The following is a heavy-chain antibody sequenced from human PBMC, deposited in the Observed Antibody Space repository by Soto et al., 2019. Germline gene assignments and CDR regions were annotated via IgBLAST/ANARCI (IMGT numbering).Heavy chain of an antibody. D-gene: IGHD6-19*01. V-gene: IGHV3-53*01. Sequence: GSLRLCCSVPGFTVSDSMSWVRQAPGKGLECVSFIHSDGSTHYTDSVRGRFTISRDNSKNTLYLQMDRLRVDDTDVYFCARDASGPFDYWGQGTLVTVSS. CDR1: GFTVSDS. J-gene: IGHJ4*02. CDR3: ARDASGPFDY. CDR2: IHSDGST.